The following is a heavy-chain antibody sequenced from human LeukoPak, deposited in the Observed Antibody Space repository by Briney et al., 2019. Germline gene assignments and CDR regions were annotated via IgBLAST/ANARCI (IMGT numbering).Heavy chain of an antibody. CDR3: ARGIYGDPVAFDS. Sequence: GGTLRLSCAASGFTFSSFNMHCVRQAPGKGLVWVSRLKSDGSTAMYADSVQRRFTISRDNARSTVHLLMSSLTVEDTGVYYCARGIYGDPVAFDSWGQGALVTVSS. CDR2: LKSDGSTA. V-gene: IGHV3-74*03. J-gene: IGHJ4*02. CDR1: GFTFSSFN. D-gene: IGHD4-17*01.